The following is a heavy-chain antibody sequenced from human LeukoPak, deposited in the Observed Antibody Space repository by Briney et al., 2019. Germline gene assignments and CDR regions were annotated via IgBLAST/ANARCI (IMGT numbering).Heavy chain of an antibody. D-gene: IGHD2-2*01. CDR1: GYTFTSYG. CDR2: ISAYNGNT. J-gene: IGHJ4*02. Sequence: GASVKASCKASGYTFTSYGISWVRQAPGQGLEWMGWISAYNGNTNYAQKLQGRVTMTTDTSTSTAYMELRSLRSDDTAVYYCASGYCSSTSCYPDYWGQGTLVTVSS. V-gene: IGHV1-18*01. CDR3: ASGYCSSTSCYPDY.